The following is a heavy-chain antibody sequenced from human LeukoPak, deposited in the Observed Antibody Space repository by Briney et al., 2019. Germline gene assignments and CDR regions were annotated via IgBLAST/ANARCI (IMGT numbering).Heavy chain of an antibody. Sequence: GAPVKVSCKASGHTFTSYDINWVRQATGQGLEWMGWTNPNSGNTGYAQKFQGRVTMTRNTSISTAYMELSSLRSEDTAVYYCARGDILTGNHNDYWGQGTLVTVSS. J-gene: IGHJ4*02. CDR3: ARGDILTGNHNDY. CDR1: GHTFTSYD. V-gene: IGHV1-8*01. D-gene: IGHD3-9*01. CDR2: TNPNSGNT.